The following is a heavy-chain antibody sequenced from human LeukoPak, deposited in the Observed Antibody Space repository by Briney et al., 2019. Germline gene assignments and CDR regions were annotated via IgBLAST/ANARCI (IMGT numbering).Heavy chain of an antibody. CDR1: RCFVNDYY. V-gene: IGHV4-59*02. Sequence: SETLSLTCTVSRCFVNDYYWAWIRQAPGKGLEWIGYISNSGTTDYNPSLKSRVTMSVDTSNNEFSLRLTSVTAGDTAMYYCARVVRGAVTSNCFDPWGQGTLVTVSS. CDR2: ISNSGTT. CDR3: ARVVRGAVTSNCFDP. J-gene: IGHJ5*02. D-gene: IGHD4-17*01.